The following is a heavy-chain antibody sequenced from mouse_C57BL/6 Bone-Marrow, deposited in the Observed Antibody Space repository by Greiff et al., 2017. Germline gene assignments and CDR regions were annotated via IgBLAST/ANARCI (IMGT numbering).Heavy chain of an antibody. CDR3: ARSSSWFAY. CDR1: GYTFTDYY. J-gene: IGHJ3*01. Sequence: QFQLQQSDAELVRPGASVKLSCKASGYTFTDYYINWVKQRPGQGLEWIARIYPGSGNPYSNEKFKGKATLTAAKSSSTAYMQLSSLTSEDSAVYCCARSSSWFAYWGQGTLVTVSA. D-gene: IGHD1-1*01. V-gene: IGHV1-76*01. CDR2: IYPGSGNP.